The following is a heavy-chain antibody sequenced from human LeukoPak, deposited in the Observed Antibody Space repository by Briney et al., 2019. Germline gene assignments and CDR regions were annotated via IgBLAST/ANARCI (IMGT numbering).Heavy chain of an antibody. D-gene: IGHD2-15*01. V-gene: IGHV4-34*01. CDR3: ARGLVYCSGGSCYSVRSDY. Sequence: SETLSLTCAVYGGSFSGYYWSWIRQPPGKGLEWIGEINHSGSTNYDPSLKSRVTISVDTSKNQFSLELSSVTAADTAVYYCARGLVYCSGGSCYSVRSDYWGQGTLVTVSS. J-gene: IGHJ4*02. CDR1: GGSFSGYY. CDR2: INHSGST.